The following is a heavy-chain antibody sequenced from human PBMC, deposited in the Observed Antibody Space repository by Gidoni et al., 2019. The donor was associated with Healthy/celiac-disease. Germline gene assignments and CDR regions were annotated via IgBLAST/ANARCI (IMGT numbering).Heavy chain of an antibody. V-gene: IGHV1-2*04. Sequence: QLVQSGAEVKKPGASVTVSCKASGYTFTGYYMHWVRQAPGQGLEWMGWINPNSGGTNDAQKFQGWVTMTRETSISTAYMELSRLRADDTAVYYCARAIQEPMAAAEWWFDPWGQGTLVTVSS. D-gene: IGHD6-13*01. CDR3: ARAIQEPMAAAEWWFDP. J-gene: IGHJ5*02. CDR2: INPNSGGT. CDR1: GYTFTGYY.